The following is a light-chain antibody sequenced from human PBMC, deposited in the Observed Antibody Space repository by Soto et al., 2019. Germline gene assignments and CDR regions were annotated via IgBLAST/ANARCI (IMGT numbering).Light chain of an antibody. Sequence: DIQMTQSPSSLSASVGDRVTITCQASQDISNYLNWYQQKPGKAPKLRIYDASNLETGVPSRFSGSGSGTDFTFSISSLQPEDIATYYCQQCDNLPLTFGGGTKVEIK. CDR1: QDISNY. V-gene: IGKV1-33*01. CDR3: QQCDNLPLT. J-gene: IGKJ4*01. CDR2: DAS.